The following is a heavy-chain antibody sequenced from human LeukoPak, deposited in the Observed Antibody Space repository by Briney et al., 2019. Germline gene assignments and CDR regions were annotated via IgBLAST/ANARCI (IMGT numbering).Heavy chain of an antibody. CDR2: IYYSGST. V-gene: IGHV4-30-4*01. CDR3: ASMTDAFDI. J-gene: IGHJ3*02. CDR1: GGSFSGYY. Sequence: PSETLSLTCAVYGGSFSGYYWSWIRQPPGKGLEWIGYIYYSGSTYYNPSLKSRVTISVDTSKNQFSLKLSSVTAADTAVYYCASMTDAFDIWGQGTMVTVSS. D-gene: IGHD3-16*01.